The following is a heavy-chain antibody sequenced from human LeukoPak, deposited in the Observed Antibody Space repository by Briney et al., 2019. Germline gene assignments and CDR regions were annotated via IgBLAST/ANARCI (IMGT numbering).Heavy chain of an antibody. CDR2: IYHSGST. V-gene: IGHV4-38-2*02. CDR1: GYSISNGYY. J-gene: IGHJ4*02. Sequence: SETLSLTCTVSGYSISNGYYWGWIRQPPGKGLEWIGSIYHSGSTYYNPSLKSRVTISVDTSKNQFSLKLSSVTAADTAVYYCARDARPYYYDSSGYYPFDYWGQGTLVTVSS. CDR3: ARDARPYYYDSSGYYPFDY. D-gene: IGHD3-22*01.